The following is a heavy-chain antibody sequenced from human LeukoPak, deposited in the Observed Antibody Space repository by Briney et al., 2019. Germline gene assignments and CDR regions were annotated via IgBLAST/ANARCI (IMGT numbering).Heavy chain of an antibody. Sequence: SETLSLTCTVSGGSISSSSYYWGWIRQPPGKGLEWIGSIYYSGSTYYNPSLKSRVTISVDTSKNQFSLKLSSVTAADTAVYYCASQGGDYVWGSYRDFDYWGQGTLVTVSS. V-gene: IGHV4-39*01. CDR3: ASQGGDYVWGSYRDFDY. CDR2: IYYSGST. CDR1: GGSISSSSYY. D-gene: IGHD3-16*02. J-gene: IGHJ4*02.